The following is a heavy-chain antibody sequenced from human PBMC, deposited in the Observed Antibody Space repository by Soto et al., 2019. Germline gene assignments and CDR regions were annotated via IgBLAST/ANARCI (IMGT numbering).Heavy chain of an antibody. Sequence: GGSLRLSCAASGFTFSSYVMHWVRQSPGKGLEWVAVISYDGSNKYYADSVKGRFTISRDNSKNTLYLQMNSLRAEDTAVYYCAKDSSHITIFGVVMAPYGMDVWGQGTTVTVSS. CDR2: ISYDGSNK. J-gene: IGHJ6*02. CDR3: AKDSSHITIFGVVMAPYGMDV. CDR1: GFTFSSYV. D-gene: IGHD3-3*01. V-gene: IGHV3-30*18.